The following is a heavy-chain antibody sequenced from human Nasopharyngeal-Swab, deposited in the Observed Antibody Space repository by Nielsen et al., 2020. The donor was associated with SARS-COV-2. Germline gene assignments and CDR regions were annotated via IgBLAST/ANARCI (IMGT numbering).Heavy chain of an antibody. D-gene: IGHD3-3*01. J-gene: IGHJ3*02. V-gene: IGHV1-46*01. CDR3: ARDRRITIFGVVIKPGDVFDI. CDR1: GYTFTSYY. Sequence: ASVKVSCKASGYTFTSYYMHWVRQATGQGLEWMGIINPSGGSTSYAQKFQGRVTMTRDTSTSTVYTELSSLRSEDTAVYYCARDRRITIFGVVIKPGDVFDIWGQGTMVTVSS. CDR2: INPSGGST.